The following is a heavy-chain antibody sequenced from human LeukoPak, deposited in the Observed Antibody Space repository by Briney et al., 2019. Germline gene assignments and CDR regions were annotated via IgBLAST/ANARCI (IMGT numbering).Heavy chain of an antibody. D-gene: IGHD3-9*01. CDR3: ARAGGVRYFDWLPTNRRRGGYVDY. V-gene: IGHV3-66*01. J-gene: IGHJ4*02. Sequence: PGGSLRLFCASSGFTVSSNYMSWVRQASGKGLEWGSVIYSGGSTYYADSVKGRFNISRDNSKNKLYLQMNRLRAEDTAVYYCARAGGVRYFDWLPTNRRRGGYVDYWGQGTLVTVSS. CDR1: GFTVSSNY. CDR2: IYSGGST.